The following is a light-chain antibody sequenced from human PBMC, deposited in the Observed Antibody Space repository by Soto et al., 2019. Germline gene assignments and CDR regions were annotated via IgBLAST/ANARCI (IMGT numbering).Light chain of an antibody. Sequence: EIVLTQSPGTLSLSPGERATLSCRASQSVSSDYLSWYQQKPGQPPRLLIYGASYRATGIPDRFSGGGSGTDFTLTISRLEAEDFAVYYCQQYGSTLPVTFGGGTKVEIK. CDR2: GAS. CDR1: QSVSSDY. CDR3: QQYGSTLPVT. V-gene: IGKV3-20*01. J-gene: IGKJ4*01.